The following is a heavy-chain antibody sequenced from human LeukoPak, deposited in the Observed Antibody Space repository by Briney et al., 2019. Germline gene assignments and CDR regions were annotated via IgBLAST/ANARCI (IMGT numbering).Heavy chain of an antibody. J-gene: IGHJ4*02. Sequence: PSETLSLTCAVYGGSFSGYYWSWIRQPPGKGLEWIGYIYYSGSTNYNPSLKSRVTISVDTSKNQFSLRLSSVTAADTAVYYCARRDSGGYRDYFNYCGQGTLVTVSS. CDR1: GGSFSGYY. CDR3: ARRDSGGYRDYFNY. V-gene: IGHV4-59*08. D-gene: IGHD1-26*01. CDR2: IYYSGST.